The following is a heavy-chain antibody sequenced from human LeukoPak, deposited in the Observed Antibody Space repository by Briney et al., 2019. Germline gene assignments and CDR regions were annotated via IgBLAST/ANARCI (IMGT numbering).Heavy chain of an antibody. CDR2: IYHSGST. Sequence: PSETLSLTCAVYGGSLSYYYWGWIRQPPGKGLEWIGSIYHSGSTYYNPSLKSRVTISVDTSKNQFSLKLSSVTAADTAVYYCARGDYYDSSGYLYAFDIWGQGTMVTVSS. V-gene: IGHV4-38-2*01. CDR3: ARGDYYDSSGYLYAFDI. D-gene: IGHD3-22*01. J-gene: IGHJ3*02. CDR1: GGSLSYYY.